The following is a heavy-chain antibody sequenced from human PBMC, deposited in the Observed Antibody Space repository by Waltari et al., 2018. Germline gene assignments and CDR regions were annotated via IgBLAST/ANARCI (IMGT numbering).Heavy chain of an antibody. D-gene: IGHD5-18*01. CDR1: GFTFSSYS. V-gene: IGHV3-48*04. J-gene: IGHJ4*02. CDR2: MSSSSSTR. CDR3: ARDGIQLWLYYFDY. Sequence: EVQLVESGGGLVQPGGSLRLSCAASGFTFSSYSMNWVRQAPGKGLEWVSYMSSSSSTRYYADSVKGRFTISRDNAKNSLYLQMNSLRAEDTAVYYCARDGIQLWLYYFDYWGQGTLVTVSS.